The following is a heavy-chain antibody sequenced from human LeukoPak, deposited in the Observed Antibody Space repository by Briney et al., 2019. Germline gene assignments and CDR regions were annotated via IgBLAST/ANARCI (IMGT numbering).Heavy chain of an antibody. CDR2: INHSGST. V-gene: IGHV4-34*01. D-gene: IGHD6-13*01. J-gene: IGHJ4*02. Sequence: PSETLSLTCAVYGGSFSGYYWSWIRQPPGKGLEWIGEINHSGSTNYNPSLKSRVTISVDTSKNQFSLKLSSVTAADTAVYYCARGGAAAGTAILSFDYWGQGTLVTVSS. CDR1: GGSFSGYY. CDR3: ARGGAAAGTAILSFDY.